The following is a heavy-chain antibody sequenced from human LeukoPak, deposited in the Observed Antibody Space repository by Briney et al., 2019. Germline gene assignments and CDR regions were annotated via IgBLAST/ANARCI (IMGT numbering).Heavy chain of an antibody. Sequence: SETLSLTCTVSGGSISSGGYYWSWIRQHPGKGLKWIGYIYYSGSTYYNPSLKSRVTISVDTSKNQFSLKLSSVTAADTAVYYCAASSGSDEYFQHWGQGTLVTVSS. CDR3: AASSGSDEYFQH. V-gene: IGHV4-31*03. J-gene: IGHJ1*01. CDR2: IYYSGST. CDR1: GGSISSGGYY. D-gene: IGHD1-26*01.